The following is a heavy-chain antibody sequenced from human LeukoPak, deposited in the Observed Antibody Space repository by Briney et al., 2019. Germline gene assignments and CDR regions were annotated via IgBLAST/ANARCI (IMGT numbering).Heavy chain of an antibody. CDR3: ARDRPMYSTSWYGNDY. V-gene: IGHV3-33*08. Sequence: PGGSLRLSCAASGFTFSSYWMHWVRQAPGKGLEWVAVIGYDGSNKYYGDSVKGRFTISRDNSKNTLYLQMNSLKAEDTAVYYCARDRPMYSTSWYGNDYWGQGTLVTVSS. D-gene: IGHD6-13*01. J-gene: IGHJ4*02. CDR1: GFTFSSYW. CDR2: IGYDGSNK.